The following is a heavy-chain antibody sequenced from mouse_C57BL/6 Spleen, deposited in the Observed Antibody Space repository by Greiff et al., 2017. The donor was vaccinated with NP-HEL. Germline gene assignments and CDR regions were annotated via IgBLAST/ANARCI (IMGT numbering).Heavy chain of an antibody. V-gene: IGHV1-81*01. J-gene: IGHJ4*01. CDR3: ARSGDYGSSYNYAMDY. CDR2: IYPRSGNT. D-gene: IGHD1-1*01. CDR1: GYTFTSYG. Sequence: VQRVESGAELARPGASVKLSCKASGYTFTSYGISWVKQRTGQGLEWIGEIYPRSGNTYYNEQFKGKATLTADKSSSTAYMELRSLTSEDSAVYFCARSGDYGSSYNYAMDYWGQGTSVTVSS.